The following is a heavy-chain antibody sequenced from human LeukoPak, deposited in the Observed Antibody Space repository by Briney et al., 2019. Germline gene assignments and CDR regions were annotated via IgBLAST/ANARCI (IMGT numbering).Heavy chain of an antibody. J-gene: IGHJ4*02. CDR1: GYTFTNYG. Sequence: ASVKVSCKASGYTFTNYGISWVRQAPGQGLEWMGWISVYTGKTYHAQKFQARVTMTSDTSTTTAYMELRSLRSDDTAVYYCAKDRGWQYADYETVAVEHWGQGTLVTVSS. D-gene: IGHD4-17*01. CDR3: AKDRGWQYADYETVAVEH. CDR2: ISVYTGKT. V-gene: IGHV1-18*01.